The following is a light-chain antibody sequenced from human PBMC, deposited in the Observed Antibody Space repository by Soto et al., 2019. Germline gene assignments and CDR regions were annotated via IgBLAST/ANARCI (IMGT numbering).Light chain of an antibody. CDR1: QSVSSSY. V-gene: IGKV3-20*01. Sequence: IVLTQSPGTLSLSPVERATVSCSASQSVSSSYLAWYQQKPGQAPRLLIYGASSRATGIPDRFSGSGSGTDFTLTISRLEPEDFAVYYCQQYGSSPLTFGQGTRLEIK. CDR2: GAS. CDR3: QQYGSSPLT. J-gene: IGKJ5*01.